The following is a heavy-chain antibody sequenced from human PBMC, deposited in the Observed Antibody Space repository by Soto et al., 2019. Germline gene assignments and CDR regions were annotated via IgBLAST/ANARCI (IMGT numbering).Heavy chain of an antibody. J-gene: IGHJ4*02. CDR1: GFTFSSYG. V-gene: IGHV3-30*03. D-gene: IGHD5-18*01. CDR3: AALDTAMVKTSGY. Sequence: GGSLRLSCAASGFTFSSYGMHWVRQAPGKGLEWVAVISYDGSNKYYADSVKGRFTISRDNSKNMLYLQMSSLRAEDTAVYYCAALDTAMVKTSGYWGQGTLVTVSS. CDR2: ISYDGSNK.